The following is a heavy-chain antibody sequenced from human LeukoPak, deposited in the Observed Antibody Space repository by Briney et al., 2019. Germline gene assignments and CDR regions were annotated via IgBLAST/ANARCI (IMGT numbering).Heavy chain of an antibody. J-gene: IGHJ4*02. V-gene: IGHV3-48*01. D-gene: IGHD1-26*01. CDR1: GFTFSSYN. CDR3: AKGWVSLGYFDY. Sequence: GGSLRLSCAASGFTFSSYNMNWVRQAPGKGLEWVSYISSSSRTIYYADSVKGRFTVSRDNYKNTLYLQMNSLRAEDTAVYYCAKGWVSLGYFDYWGQGTLVTVSS. CDR2: ISSSSRTI.